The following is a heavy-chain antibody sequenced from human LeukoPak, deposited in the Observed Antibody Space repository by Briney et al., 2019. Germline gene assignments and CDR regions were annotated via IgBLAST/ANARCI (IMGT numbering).Heavy chain of an antibody. D-gene: IGHD6-19*01. CDR1: GFTFSNLA. V-gene: IGHV3-23*01. J-gene: IGHJ4*02. CDR2: ISDSGGTT. CDR3: ANDARRSSGWYFFDH. Sequence: GGSLRLSCVASGFTFSNLAMGWVRQAPGKGLEWVSVISDSGGTTYYADSVKGRFTISRDNSRNTLYLQMNSLRVEHTAVYYCANDARRSSGWYFFDHWGQGTLVTVSS.